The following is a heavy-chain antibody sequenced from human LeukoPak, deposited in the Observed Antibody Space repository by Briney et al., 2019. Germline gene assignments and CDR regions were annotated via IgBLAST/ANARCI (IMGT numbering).Heavy chain of an antibody. CDR1: GFTFSSYS. J-gene: IGHJ4*02. CDR2: ISSSSSYI. V-gene: IGHV3-21*01. D-gene: IGHD6-19*01. Sequence: PGGSLGLSCAASGFTFSSYSMNWVRQAPGKGLEWVSSISSSSSYIYYADSVKGRFTISRDNAKNSLYLQMNSLRAEDTAVYYCARGGSSGWYLDYWGQGTLVTVSS. CDR3: ARGGSSGWYLDY.